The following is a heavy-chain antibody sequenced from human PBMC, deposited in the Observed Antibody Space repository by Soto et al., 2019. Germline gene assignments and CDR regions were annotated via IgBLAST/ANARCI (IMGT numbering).Heavy chain of an antibody. CDR2: INHSGST. CDR1: GGSFSGYY. CDR3: ARTGGEAKDAFDI. D-gene: IGHD7-27*01. J-gene: IGHJ3*02. Sequence: QVQLQQWGAGLLKPSETLSLTCAVYGGSFSGYYWSWIRQPPGKGREWIGEINHSGSTNYNPSLKRRVTISVDTSKNQFSMQLSSVTAADTAVYYCARTGGEAKDAFDIWGQGTMVTVSS. V-gene: IGHV4-34*01.